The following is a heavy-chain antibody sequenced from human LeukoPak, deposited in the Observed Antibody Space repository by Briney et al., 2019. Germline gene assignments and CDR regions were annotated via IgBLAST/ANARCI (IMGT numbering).Heavy chain of an antibody. V-gene: IGHV3-23*01. CDR1: GFTFSAYD. CDR3: AKVPSPWLLRRGDTSDI. D-gene: IGHD3-22*01. Sequence: PGGSLRLSCAASGFTFSAYDMTWVRQAPGKGLEWVSSISANKYNTCYADSVKGRFTISRDNSKNTMFLRMNSLRAEDTAVYYCAKVPSPWLLRRGDTSDIWGQGTMVTVSS. J-gene: IGHJ3*02. CDR2: ISANKYNT.